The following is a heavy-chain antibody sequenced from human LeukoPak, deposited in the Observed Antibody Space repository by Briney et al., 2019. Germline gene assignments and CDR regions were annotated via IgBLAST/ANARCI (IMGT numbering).Heavy chain of an antibody. D-gene: IGHD6-19*01. CDR2: LHTSGST. CDR3: ARGGEAVAGTGEPDAFDI. Sequence: SETLSLTCTVSGGSISSYYWSWIRQPAGKGLEWIGRLHTSGSTNYNPSLKSRVTMSVDTSKNQFSLKLSSVTAADTAVYYCARGGEAVAGTGEPDAFDIWGQGTMVTVSS. V-gene: IGHV4-4*07. CDR1: GGSISSYY. J-gene: IGHJ3*02.